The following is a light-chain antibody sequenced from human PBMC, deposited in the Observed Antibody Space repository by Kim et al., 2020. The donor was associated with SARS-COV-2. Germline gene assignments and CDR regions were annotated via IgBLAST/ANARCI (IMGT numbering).Light chain of an antibody. Sequence: AALGDRVTITCRARQGISNYLAWYQQKPGKVPKLLIYGASALQSGVPSRFSGSGSGTDFTLTISDLQPEDVATYYCQKYKSASWTFGQGTKVEIK. CDR1: QGISNY. CDR2: GAS. J-gene: IGKJ1*01. V-gene: IGKV1-27*01. CDR3: QKYKSASWT.